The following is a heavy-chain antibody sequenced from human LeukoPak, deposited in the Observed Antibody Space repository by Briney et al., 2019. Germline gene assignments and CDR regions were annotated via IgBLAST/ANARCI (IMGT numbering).Heavy chain of an antibody. CDR2: ISGSGGST. CDR1: GFTFSSYA. CDR3: AKRQRFLEWLLEGFDY. V-gene: IGHV3-23*01. J-gene: IGHJ4*02. D-gene: IGHD3-3*01. Sequence: GGSLRLSCAAYGFTFSSYAMSWVRQAPGKGLEWVSAISGSGGSTYYADSVKGRFTISRDNSKNTLYLQMNGLRAEDTAVYYCAKRQRFLEWLLEGFDYWGQGTLVTVSS.